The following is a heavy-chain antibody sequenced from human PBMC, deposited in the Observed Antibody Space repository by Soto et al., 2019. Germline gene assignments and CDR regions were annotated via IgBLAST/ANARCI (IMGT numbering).Heavy chain of an antibody. J-gene: IGHJ4*02. Sequence: SENLSLTCTVSGGSISNYYWSWIRQPPGKGLEWSGCIFYGGSTNYGPSLRSRVTISVDRSKNQFSLKRSSVTAADTAVDYVGIEGWRHNDYWSQGTLVSGSA. CDR1: GGSISNYY. CDR2: IFYGGST. D-gene: IGHD3-3*01. V-gene: IGHV4-59*12. CDR3: GIEGWRHNDY.